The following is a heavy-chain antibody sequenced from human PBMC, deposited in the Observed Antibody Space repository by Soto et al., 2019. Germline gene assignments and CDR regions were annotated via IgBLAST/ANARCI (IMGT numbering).Heavy chain of an antibody. CDR3: ARWGTTGGLDV. CDR2: TSYDGSNN. V-gene: IGHV3-33*05. CDR1: GFTFRSYV. D-gene: IGHD3-16*01. Sequence: QVQLVESGGGVVQPGTSLRLSCVGSGFTFRSYVIHWVRQAPGKGLEWVALTSYDGSNNFYGDSVKGRFTISRHNFRNTGEVEMDSLTFEGTAPYYCARWGTTGGLDVWGQGTLVSVSS. J-gene: IGHJ4*02.